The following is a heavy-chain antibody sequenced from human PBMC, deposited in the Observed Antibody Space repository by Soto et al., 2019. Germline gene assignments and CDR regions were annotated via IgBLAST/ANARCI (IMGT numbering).Heavy chain of an antibody. D-gene: IGHD6-25*01. CDR2: IKQAGSEK. CDR3: AREKRANGYFEY. Sequence: EVQLVESGGGLVQTGGSLRLSCAASGFTFSAYWMSWVRQAPGQGLEWVANIKQAGSEKYYVDSVNGRFIISRDDAKNSLFLQVNSLRVEDTAVYYCAREKRANGYFEYWGQGTLVTVSS. J-gene: IGHJ4*02. CDR1: GFTFSAYW. V-gene: IGHV3-7*01.